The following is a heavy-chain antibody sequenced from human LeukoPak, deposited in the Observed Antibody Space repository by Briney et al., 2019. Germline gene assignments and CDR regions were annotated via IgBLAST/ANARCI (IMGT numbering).Heavy chain of an antibody. CDR2: IYPGDSDT. Sequence: GESLKISCKGSGYSFTSYWIGWVRQVPGKGLEWMGIIYPGDSDTRYSPSFQGQVTISADKSISTAYLQWSSLKASDTAMYYCARVSSFYDSSGYNDYWGQGTLVTVSS. D-gene: IGHD3-22*01. CDR3: ARVSSFYDSSGYNDY. CDR1: GYSFTSYW. J-gene: IGHJ4*02. V-gene: IGHV5-51*01.